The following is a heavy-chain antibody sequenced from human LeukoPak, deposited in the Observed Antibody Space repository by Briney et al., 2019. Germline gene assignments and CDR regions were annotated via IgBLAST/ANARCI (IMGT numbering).Heavy chain of an antibody. V-gene: IGHV3-48*04. CDR2: ISSSGSTI. J-gene: IGHJ4*02. Sequence: GGSLRLSCAASGFTFSSYDMTWVRQAPGKGLEWVSYISSSGSTINYADSVKGRFTISRDNAKNSLYLQMNSLRAEDTAVYYCARGGGYNILYYFDYWGQGTLVTVSS. CDR1: GFTFSSYD. D-gene: IGHD5-24*01. CDR3: ARGGGYNILYYFDY.